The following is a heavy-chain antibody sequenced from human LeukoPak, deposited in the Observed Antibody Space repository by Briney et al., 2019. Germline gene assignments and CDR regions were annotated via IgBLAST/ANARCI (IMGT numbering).Heavy chain of an antibody. Sequence: ASVKVSCKASGYTFTSYDINWVRQATGQGLEWMGWMNPNSGNTGYAQKFQGRVTITRNTSISTAYMELSSLRSEDTAVYYCARSSVRGVRIWYYHYYMDVWGKGTTVTVSS. V-gene: IGHV1-8*03. J-gene: IGHJ6*03. CDR2: MNPNSGNT. D-gene: IGHD3-10*01. CDR3: ARSSVRGVRIWYYHYYMDV. CDR1: GYTFTSYD.